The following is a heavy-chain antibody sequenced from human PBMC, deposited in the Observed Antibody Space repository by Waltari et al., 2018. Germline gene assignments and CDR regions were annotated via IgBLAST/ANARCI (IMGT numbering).Heavy chain of an antibody. D-gene: IGHD1-26*01. CDR3: ARIHSGRLHYYGMDV. V-gene: IGHV1-46*01. CDR2: INPSDGST. CDR1: GYSFTDYY. J-gene: IGHJ6*02. Sequence: QVKLVQSGAEVKQPPAPVKVSCQAYGYSFTDYYMHWVRQAPGQGLEWMGIINPSDGSTTYAQKFQGRVTMTRDTSTTTVYMELSSLRSEDTAEYDCARIHSGRLHYYGMDVWGQGTTVTVSS.